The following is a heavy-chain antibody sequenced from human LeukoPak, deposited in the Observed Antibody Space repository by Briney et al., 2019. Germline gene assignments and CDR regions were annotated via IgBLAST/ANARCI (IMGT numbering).Heavy chain of an antibody. CDR3: ARENTAAASFYYYYMDV. J-gene: IGHJ6*03. CDR2: MNPNSGNT. V-gene: IGHV1-8*01. D-gene: IGHD6-13*01. CDR1: GYTFTSYD. Sequence: ASVKVSCKASGYTFTSYDINWMRQATGQGLEWMGWMNPNSGNTGYAQKFQGRVTMTRNTSISTAYMELSSLRSEDTAVYYCARENTAAASFYYYYMDVWGKGTTVTVSS.